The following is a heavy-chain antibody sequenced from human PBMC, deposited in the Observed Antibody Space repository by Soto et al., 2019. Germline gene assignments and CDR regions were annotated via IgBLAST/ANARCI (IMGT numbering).Heavy chain of an antibody. D-gene: IGHD3-3*01. CDR1: GFTFSSYA. CDR3: AKARRECEPWDI. V-gene: IGHV3-23*01. J-gene: IGHJ3*02. CDR2: ISGSGGST. Sequence: EVQLLESGGGLVQPGGSLRLSCAASGFTFSSYAMSWVRQAPGKGLEWVSAISGSGGSTYYADSVKGRFTISRDNSENTLYLQMNSLNAEATAVYYCAKARRECEPWDIWGQGTMVTVSS.